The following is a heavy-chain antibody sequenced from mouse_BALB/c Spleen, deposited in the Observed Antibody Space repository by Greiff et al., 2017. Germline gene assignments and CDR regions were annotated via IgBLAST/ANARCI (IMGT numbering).Heavy chain of an antibody. CDR3: GRGTGYYGSSSYFDY. CDR1: GYSFTGYF. V-gene: IGHV1-37*01. CDR2: INPYNGDT. Sequence: EVKLVESGPELVKPGASVKISCKASGYSFTGYFMNWVKQSHGKSLEWIGRINPYNGDTFYNQKFKGKATLTVDKSSSTAHMELLSLTSEDSAVYYCGRGTGYYGSSSYFDYWGQGTTLTVSS. D-gene: IGHD1-1*01. J-gene: IGHJ2*01.